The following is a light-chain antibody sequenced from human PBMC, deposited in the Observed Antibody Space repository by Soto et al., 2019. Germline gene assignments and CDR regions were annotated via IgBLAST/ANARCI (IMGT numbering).Light chain of an antibody. CDR3: AAWDDSLNGWV. V-gene: IGLV1-44*01. CDR1: SSNIGSNT. Sequence: QSVLTQPPSVSGTPGQRVTISCSGSSSNIGSNTVNWYQQLPGKAPKLLIYSHNPRPSGVPDRFSGSKSGTSASLAISGLQSEDEADYYCAAWDDSLNGWVFGGGTKLTVL. J-gene: IGLJ3*02. CDR2: SHN.